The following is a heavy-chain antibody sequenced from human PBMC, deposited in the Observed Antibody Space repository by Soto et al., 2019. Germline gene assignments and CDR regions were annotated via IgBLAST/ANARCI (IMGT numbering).Heavy chain of an antibody. CDR2: IYHSGST. J-gene: IGHJ6*02. Sequence: SETLSLTCAVSGYSISSGYYWGWIRQPPGKGLEWIGSIYHSGSTYYNPSLKSRVTISVDTSKNQFSLKLSSVTAADTAVYYCARDGHRIDVWGQGTTVTVSS. CDR1: GYSISSGYY. V-gene: IGHV4-38-2*02. D-gene: IGHD3-3*02. CDR3: ARDGHRIDV.